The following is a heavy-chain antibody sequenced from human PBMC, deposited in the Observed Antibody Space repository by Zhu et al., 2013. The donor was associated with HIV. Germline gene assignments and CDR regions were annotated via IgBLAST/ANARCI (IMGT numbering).Heavy chain of an antibody. CDR3: ARDPALTTARPNYYYYMDV. J-gene: IGHJ6*03. Sequence: QLQLVQSGAEVRRPGASVTVSCKASGYTFTTSGISWVRQAPGQGLEWMGWISGYNGNTNYAQKLQGRVTMTTDTSTSTAYMELRSLRSDDTAVYYCARDPALTTARPNYYYYMDVWGKGTTVTVSS. CDR1: GYTFTTSG. CDR2: ISGYNGNT. V-gene: IGHV1-18*01. D-gene: IGHD6-6*01.